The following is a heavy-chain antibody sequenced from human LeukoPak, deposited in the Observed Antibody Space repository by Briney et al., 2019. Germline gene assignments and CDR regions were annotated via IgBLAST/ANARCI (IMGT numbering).Heavy chain of an antibody. V-gene: IGHV3-48*03. Sequence: PGGSLGLSCAASGFTCSGYGMNWARQAPGKGLEWVSYISSSGSTIYYADSVKGRFTISRDNAKNSLYLQMNSLRAEDTAVYYCAELGITMIGGVWGKGTTVTISS. CDR1: GFTCSGYG. CDR3: AELGITMIGGV. CDR2: ISSSGSTI. D-gene: IGHD3-10*02. J-gene: IGHJ6*04.